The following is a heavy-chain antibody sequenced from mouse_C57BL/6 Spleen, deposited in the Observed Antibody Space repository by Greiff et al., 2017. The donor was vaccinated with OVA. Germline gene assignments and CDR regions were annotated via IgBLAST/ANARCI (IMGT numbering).Heavy chain of an antibody. Sequence: QVQLQQPGAELVKPGASVKLSCKASGYTFTSYWMHWVKQRPGRGLEWIGRIDPNSGGTKYNEKFKSKATLTVDKPSSTAYMQLSSLTSEDSAVYYCARWYYGSSYVSYAMDYWGQGTSVTVSS. D-gene: IGHD1-1*01. CDR2: IDPNSGGT. CDR1: GYTFTSYW. CDR3: ARWYYGSSYVSYAMDY. J-gene: IGHJ4*01. V-gene: IGHV1-72*01.